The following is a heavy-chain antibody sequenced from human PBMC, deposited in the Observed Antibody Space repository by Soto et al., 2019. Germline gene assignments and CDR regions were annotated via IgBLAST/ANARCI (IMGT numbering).Heavy chain of an antibody. J-gene: IGHJ6*02. CDR3: ATGRISRGLDV. V-gene: IGHV4-59*12. Sequence: PSETLSLTCIVSGGTISSYYWSWIRQPPGKGLEWIGYIYIRGTTSYNPSLKSRATILVDTSKNQFSLRLTSVTATDTAVYYCATGRISRGLDVWGQGTTVTVSS. CDR2: IYIRGTT. CDR1: GGTISSYY.